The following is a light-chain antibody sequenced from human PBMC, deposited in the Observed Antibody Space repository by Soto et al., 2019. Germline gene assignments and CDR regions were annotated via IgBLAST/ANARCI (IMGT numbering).Light chain of an antibody. CDR3: QQYRSSLWT. CDR1: QSVSSSY. V-gene: IGKV3-20*01. Sequence: EIVLTQSPGTLSLSPGERATLSCRASQSVSSSYLAWYQQKPGQAPRLLIYAASSRATGIPDRFSGSGSGTDFTLTISRLEPEDFAVYYCQQYRSSLWTFGQGTKVEIK. CDR2: AAS. J-gene: IGKJ1*01.